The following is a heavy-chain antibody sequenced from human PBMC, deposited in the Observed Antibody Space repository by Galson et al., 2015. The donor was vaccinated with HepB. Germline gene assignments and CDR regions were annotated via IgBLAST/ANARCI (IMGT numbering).Heavy chain of an antibody. D-gene: IGHD3-10*01. J-gene: IGHJ2*01. CDR3: AKEPGPRASPWYFDL. CDR2: VAHDGTVQ. CDR1: GFVFSEYG. Sequence: SLRLSCAASGFVFSEYGMDWVRQPPGKALEWVAVVAHDGTVQYYADSVKGRFTVSRDNSKNTMYLQLNSPRPEDAGLYYCAKEPGPRASPWYFDLWGRGTLVTVSS. V-gene: IGHV3-30*18.